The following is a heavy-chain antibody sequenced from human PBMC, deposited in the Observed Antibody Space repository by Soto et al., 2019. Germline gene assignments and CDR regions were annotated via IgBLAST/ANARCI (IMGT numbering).Heavy chain of an antibody. J-gene: IGHJ4*02. Sequence: ASVKVSCKASGGTFSSYAISWVRQAPGQGLEWMGGIIPIFGTANYAQKFQGRVTITADESTSTAYMELSSLRSEDTAVYYCASSEMGSTSSELNFDYWGQGTLVTVSS. V-gene: IGHV1-69*13. CDR1: GGTFSSYA. CDR2: IIPIFGTA. D-gene: IGHD2-2*01. CDR3: ASSEMGSTSSELNFDY.